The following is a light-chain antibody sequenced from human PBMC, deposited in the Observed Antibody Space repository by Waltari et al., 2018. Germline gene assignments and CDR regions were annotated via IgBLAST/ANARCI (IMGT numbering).Light chain of an antibody. CDR2: GAS. CDR3: QQYDISPLT. V-gene: IGKV3-20*01. CDR1: QTVRTTY. Sequence: VLTHSRGTWPFSRGKRATLPGRASQTVRTTYLAWYQQKPGQAPTLLIYGASSRAPGIPDRFSGSGSGTDFSLTISSLEPEDFAVYYCQQYDISPLTFGGGTKVEIK. J-gene: IGKJ4*01.